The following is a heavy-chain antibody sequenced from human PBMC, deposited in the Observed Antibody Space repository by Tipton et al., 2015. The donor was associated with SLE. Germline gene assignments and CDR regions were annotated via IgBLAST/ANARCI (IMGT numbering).Heavy chain of an antibody. CDR3: ARDLTGTVGTAIYGVDV. V-gene: IGHV4-61*02. CDR1: GGSITNDNHY. CDR2: IYASGST. Sequence: LSCTVSGGSITNDNHYWSWIRQPAGKGLEWIGRIYASGSTNYNPSLKSRLTISVDTSKSQFSLNLSSVTAADTAVYYCARDLTGTVGTAIYGVDVWGQGTTVTVSS. D-gene: IGHD1-1*01. J-gene: IGHJ6*02.